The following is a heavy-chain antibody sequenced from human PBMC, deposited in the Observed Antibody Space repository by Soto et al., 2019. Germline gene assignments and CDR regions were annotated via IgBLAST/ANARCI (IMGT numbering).Heavy chain of an antibody. CDR3: AKDRTYYDSSGPIDY. J-gene: IGHJ4*02. Sequence: PGGSLRLSCAACGFTFCSYAMSWVRQDPGKGLEWVSAISGSGGSTYYADSVKGRFTISRDNSKNTLYLQMNSLRAEDTAVYYCAKDRTYYDSSGPIDYWGQGTLVTVSS. D-gene: IGHD3-22*01. CDR1: GFTFCSYA. CDR2: ISGSGGST. V-gene: IGHV3-23*01.